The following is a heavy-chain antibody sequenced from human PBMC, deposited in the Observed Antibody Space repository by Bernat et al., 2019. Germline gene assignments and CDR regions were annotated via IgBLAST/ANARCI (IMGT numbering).Heavy chain of an antibody. CDR2: IDADGSDT. V-gene: IGHV3-74*01. J-gene: IGHJ4*02. Sequence: APLVQSGGGRVQPGESLRLSCAASGFTFSRYWAHWVRQPPGKGLVWVSRIDADGSDTTYTDSVMGRFTISRDNARNTLYLHMSSLRVEDTAVYYDPGYWGQGTLVTVSS. CDR1: GFTFSRYW. CDR3: PGY.